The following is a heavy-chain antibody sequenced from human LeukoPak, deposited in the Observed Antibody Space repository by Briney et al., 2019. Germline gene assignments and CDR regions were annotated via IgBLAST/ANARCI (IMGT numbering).Heavy chain of an antibody. D-gene: IGHD3-10*01. J-gene: IGHJ4*02. CDR2: IYYSGST. Sequence: SETLSLTCTVSGGSISSYYWSWIRQPPGKGLEWIGYIYYSGSTNYNPSLKSRVTISVDTSKNQFSLKLSSVTAADTAVYYCASGPYYGSGSHDYWGQGYLVTVLS. CDR1: GGSISSYY. CDR3: ASGPYYGSGSHDY. V-gene: IGHV4-59*08.